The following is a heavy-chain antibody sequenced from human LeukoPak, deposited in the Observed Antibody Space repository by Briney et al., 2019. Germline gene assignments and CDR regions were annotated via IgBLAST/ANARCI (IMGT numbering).Heavy chain of an antibody. CDR1: GFTFSSYG. V-gene: IGHV3-30*02. Sequence: GGSLRLSCAASGFTFSSYGMHWVRQAPGKGLEWVAFIRYDGSNKYYADSVKGRFTISRDNSKNTLYLQMNSLRAEDTVVYYCAKDGVGIVVVPAAIGYWGQGTLVTVSS. CDR2: IRYDGSNK. D-gene: IGHD2-2*02. J-gene: IGHJ4*02. CDR3: AKDGVGIVVVPAAIGY.